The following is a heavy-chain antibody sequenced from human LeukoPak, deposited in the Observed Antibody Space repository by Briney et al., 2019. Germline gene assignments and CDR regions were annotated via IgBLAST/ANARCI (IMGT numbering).Heavy chain of an antibody. CDR3: GGDYNTPFSYYYGMDV. J-gene: IGHJ6*02. CDR1: VFTFSVYY. D-gene: IGHD3-3*01. V-gene: IGHV3-11*01. CDR2: ISRSGDTI. Sequence: EPGGSLRLSCAAWVFTFSVYYMGWIGQAPGKGVEWVLYISRSGDTISYADSVKGRFTISRDNAKNTLYLQMNSLRAEDTAVYYCGGDYNTPFSYYYGMDVWGQGTTVTV.